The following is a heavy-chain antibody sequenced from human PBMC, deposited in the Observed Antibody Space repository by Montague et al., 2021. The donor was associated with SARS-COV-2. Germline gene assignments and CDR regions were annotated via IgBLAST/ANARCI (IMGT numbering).Heavy chain of an antibody. V-gene: IGHV2-70*01. Sequence: VKPTHTLTLTCTFSGFSLSTSGMCVSWIRQPPGKALEWLALIDWDDDKYYSTSLKTRLTISKDTSTNQVVLTMTNMDPVDTATYYCARIPFNRGICMVTGCYYGRGVWGQGTTVTVSS. CDR3: ARIPFNRGICMVTGCYYGRGV. J-gene: IGHJ6*02. D-gene: IGHD2/OR15-2a*01. CDR2: IDWDDDK. CDR1: GFSLSTSGMC.